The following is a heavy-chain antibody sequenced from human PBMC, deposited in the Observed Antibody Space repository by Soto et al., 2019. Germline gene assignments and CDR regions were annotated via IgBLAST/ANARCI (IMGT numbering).Heavy chain of an antibody. CDR1: GYTFSTYA. D-gene: IGHD4-4*01. CDR2: INAGNGNT. CDR3: ARGVTPIDY. V-gene: IGHV1-3*05. Sequence: QVQLGQSGAEEKKHGASVKVSCKASGYTFSTYAMHSVRQAPGPSLEWMGWINAGNGNTKYSQKFQGRVTITRATSASTASMDMSRLRSEDTAVYYCARGVTPIDYLGQGTLVTFSS. J-gene: IGHJ4*02.